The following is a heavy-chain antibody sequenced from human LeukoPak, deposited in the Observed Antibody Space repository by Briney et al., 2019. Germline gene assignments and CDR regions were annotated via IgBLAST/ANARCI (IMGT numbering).Heavy chain of an antibody. CDR2: ISSSSSYI. CDR3: ARDRLVGATTVVY. CDR1: GFTFNSYS. D-gene: IGHD1-26*01. V-gene: IGHV3-21*01. Sequence: PGGSLRLSCAASGFTFNSYSMNWVRQAPGKGLEWVSSISSSSSYIYYADSVKGRFTISRDNAKNSPYLQMNSLRAEDTAVYYCARDRLVGATTVVYWGQGTLVTVSS. J-gene: IGHJ4*02.